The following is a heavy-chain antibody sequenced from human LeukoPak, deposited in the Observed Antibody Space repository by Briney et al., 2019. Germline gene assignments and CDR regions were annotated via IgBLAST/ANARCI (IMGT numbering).Heavy chain of an antibody. CDR3: ARTYCSSTSCYLYYYYYGMDV. V-gene: IGHV3-7*01. CDR1: GFTFSSYW. J-gene: IGHJ6*02. Sequence: GGSLRLSCAASGFTFSSYWMSWVRQAPGKGLEWVANIKQDGSEKYYVDSVKGRFTISRDNAKNSLYLQMNSLRAEDTAVYYCARTYCSSTSCYLYYYYYGMDVWGQGTTVTVSS. D-gene: IGHD2-2*01. CDR2: IKQDGSEK.